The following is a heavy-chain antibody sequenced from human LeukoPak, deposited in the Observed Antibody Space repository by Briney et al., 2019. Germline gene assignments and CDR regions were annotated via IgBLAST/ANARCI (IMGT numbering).Heavy chain of an antibody. D-gene: IGHD2-2*01. CDR1: GYTFTSYG. CDR3: ARGYCSSTSCSAAFDY. CDR2: ISAYNGNT. V-gene: IGHV1-18*01. Sequence: ASVKVSCKASGYTFTSYGISWVRQAPGQGLEWMGWISAYNGNTNYAQKLQGRVTMTTDTSTSTAYMELRSLRSEDTAVYYCARGYCSSTSCSAAFDYWGQGTLVTVSS. J-gene: IGHJ4*02.